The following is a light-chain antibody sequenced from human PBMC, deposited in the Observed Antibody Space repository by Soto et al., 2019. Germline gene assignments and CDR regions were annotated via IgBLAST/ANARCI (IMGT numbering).Light chain of an antibody. J-gene: IGKJ4*01. CDR3: QQYNSYSPLT. CDR2: KAS. V-gene: IGKV1-5*03. Sequence: DISMTQSASILSASLGDRVTIPWWASQSISSWLAWYQQKPAKAPKLLVYKASGLESGVPSRFSGSGSATDFTLTISSLQPDDFATYYGQQYNSYSPLTFGGGTKVDIK. CDR1: QSISSW.